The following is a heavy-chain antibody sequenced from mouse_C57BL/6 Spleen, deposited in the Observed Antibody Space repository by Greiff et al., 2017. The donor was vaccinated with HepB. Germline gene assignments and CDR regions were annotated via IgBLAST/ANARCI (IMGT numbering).Heavy chain of an antibody. CDR3: TKPFYYGNYLYAMDY. V-gene: IGHV1-15*01. Sequence: QVQLKESGAELVRPGASVTLSCKASGYTFTDYEMHWVKQTPVHGLEWIGAIDPETGGTAYNQKFKGKAILTADKSSSTAYMELRSLTAEDSAVYYCTKPFYYGNYLYAMDYWGQGTSVTVSS. D-gene: IGHD2-1*01. J-gene: IGHJ4*01. CDR1: GYTFTDYE. CDR2: IDPETGGT.